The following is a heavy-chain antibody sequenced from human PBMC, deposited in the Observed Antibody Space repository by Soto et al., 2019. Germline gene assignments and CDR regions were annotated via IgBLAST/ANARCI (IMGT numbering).Heavy chain of an antibody. CDR1: GYVFPSYD. V-gene: IGHV1-8*01. CDR3: ARADPRHYYMDV. CDR2: VNPGSGYK. Sequence: QVPLVQSGAEVKKPGASVKVSCKASGYVFPSYDISWVRQAPGHGLEWLGWVNPGSGYKGYAQKFQGRVTMTRNMSISTVYMELSSLRSEDTAVYYCARADPRHYYMDVWGKGTTVIVSS. J-gene: IGHJ6*03.